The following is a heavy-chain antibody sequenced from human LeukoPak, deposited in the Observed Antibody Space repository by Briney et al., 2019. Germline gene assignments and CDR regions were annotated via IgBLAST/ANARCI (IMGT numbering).Heavy chain of an antibody. J-gene: IGHJ4*02. D-gene: IGHD6-13*01. Sequence: PSETLSLTCAVYGGSFSGYYWSWIRQPPGKGLEWIGEINHSGSTNYNPSLKSRVTISVDTSKNQFSLKLRSVTAADTAIYYCARGWYPDSWGQGTLVTVSS. CDR3: ARGWYPDS. CDR2: INHSGST. CDR1: GGSFSGYY. V-gene: IGHV4-34*01.